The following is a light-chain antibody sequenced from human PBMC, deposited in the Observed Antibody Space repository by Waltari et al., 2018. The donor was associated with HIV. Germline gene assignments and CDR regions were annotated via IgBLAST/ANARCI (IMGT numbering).Light chain of an antibody. CDR3: SSDTSSRTVV. CDR2: DVS. CDR1: SSDVGRYNY. V-gene: IGLV2-14*03. Sequence: QSALTQPASVSGSPGQSITLSCTGASSDVGRYNYVSWYQHHPGQAPKLIIYDVSNRPACVSNRFSGSKSGTTASLTISGLQAEDEADYYCSSDTSSRTVVFGGGTKLTVL. J-gene: IGLJ2*01.